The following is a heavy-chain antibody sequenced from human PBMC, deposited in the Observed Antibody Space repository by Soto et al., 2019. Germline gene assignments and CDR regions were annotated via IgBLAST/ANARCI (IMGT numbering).Heavy chain of an antibody. V-gene: IGHV3-21*01. Sequence: GGSLRLSCAASGFTFSSYSMNWVRQAPGKGLEWVSSISSSSSYIYYADSVKGRFTISRDNAKNSLYLQMNSLRAEDTAVYYCARDLYCSSTSCYFSGMDVWGQGTTVTVSS. CDR1: GFTFSSYS. CDR3: ARDLYCSSTSCYFSGMDV. D-gene: IGHD2-2*01. CDR2: ISSSSSYI. J-gene: IGHJ6*02.